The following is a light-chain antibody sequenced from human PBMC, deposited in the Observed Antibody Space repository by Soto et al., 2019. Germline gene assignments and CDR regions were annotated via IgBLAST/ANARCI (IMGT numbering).Light chain of an antibody. CDR2: AVS. V-gene: IGKV1-13*02. CDR3: QQYNDWLT. CDR1: QHISTS. J-gene: IGKJ4*01. Sequence: IQVTQSPPNLSASLGDRVIITCRAGQHISTSLHWFQQKPGKAPELLIYAVSNLQPGVPSRFSGRGTGTEFTLIISSLQSEDFAVYYCQQYNDWLTFGGGTKVEIK.